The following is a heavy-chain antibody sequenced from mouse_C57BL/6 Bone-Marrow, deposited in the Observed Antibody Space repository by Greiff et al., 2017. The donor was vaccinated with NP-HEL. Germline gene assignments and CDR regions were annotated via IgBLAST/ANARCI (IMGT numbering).Heavy chain of an antibody. CDR3: TTGGGSPFAY. Sequence: EVKLQESGAELVRPGASVKLSCTASGFNIKDDYMHWVKQRPEQGLEWIGWIDPENGDTEYASKFQGKATITADPSSNTAYLQLSSLTSEDTAVYYCTTGGGSPFAYWGQGTLVTVSA. CDR1: GFNIKDDY. CDR2: IDPENGDT. J-gene: IGHJ3*01. V-gene: IGHV14-4*01. D-gene: IGHD1-1*01.